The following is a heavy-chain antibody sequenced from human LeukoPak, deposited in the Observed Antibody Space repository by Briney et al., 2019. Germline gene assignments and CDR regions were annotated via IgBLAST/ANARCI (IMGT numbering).Heavy chain of an antibody. D-gene: IGHD3-10*01. Sequence: GGSLRLSCAASGFTFSSSTMNWVRQAPGKGLEWASYISSNTTTTYSAESVKGRFTISRDNAKNSLYLQMSSLRAEDTAVYYCARSRGPTYGAGTYSPYFDSWGQGTLVTVSS. CDR1: GFTFSSST. V-gene: IGHV3-48*01. J-gene: IGHJ4*02. CDR2: ISSNTTTT. CDR3: ARSRGPTYGAGTYSPYFDS.